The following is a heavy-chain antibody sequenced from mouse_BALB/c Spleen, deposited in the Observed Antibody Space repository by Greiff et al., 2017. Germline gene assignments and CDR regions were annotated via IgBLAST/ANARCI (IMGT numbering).Heavy chain of an antibody. CDR3: TRGDGTLAY. D-gene: IGHD2-1*01. CDR1: GYTFTSYW. V-gene: IGHV1-69*02. J-gene: IGHJ3*01. CDR2: IYPSDSYT. Sequence: QVQLQQPGAELVRPGASVKLSCKASGYTFTSYWINWVKQRPGQGLEWIGNIYPSDSYTNYNQKFKDKATLTVDKSSSTAYMQLSSPTSEDSAVYYCTRGDGTLAYWGQGTLVTVSA.